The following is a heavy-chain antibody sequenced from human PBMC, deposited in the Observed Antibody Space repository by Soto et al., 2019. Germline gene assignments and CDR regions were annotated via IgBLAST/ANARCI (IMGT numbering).Heavy chain of an antibody. CDR3: AATLGGGSYVAWFDP. CDR2: IVVGSGNT. CDR1: GFTFTSSA. D-gene: IGHD1-26*01. J-gene: IGHJ5*02. Sequence: QMQLVQSGPEVKKPGTSVKVSCKASGFTFTSSAVQWVRQARGQRLEWIGWIVVGSGNTNYAQKFQERVTITRDMSTSTAYMELSSLRSEDTAVYYCAATLGGGSYVAWFDPWGQGTLVTVSS. V-gene: IGHV1-58*01.